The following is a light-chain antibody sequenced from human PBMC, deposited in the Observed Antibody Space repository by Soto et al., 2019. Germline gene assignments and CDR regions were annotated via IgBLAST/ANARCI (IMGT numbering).Light chain of an antibody. V-gene: IGLV2-14*01. Sequence: QSALTQPASVSGSPGQSITISCTGTSSDVGGYNYVSWYQQHPGKAPKLMIYEVTNRPSGVSNRFSGSRSGNTASLTISGLQAEDEADYYCSSYTGSNTLIFGRGTKLTVL. CDR1: SSDVGGYNY. CDR2: EVT. J-gene: IGLJ2*01. CDR3: SSYTGSNTLI.